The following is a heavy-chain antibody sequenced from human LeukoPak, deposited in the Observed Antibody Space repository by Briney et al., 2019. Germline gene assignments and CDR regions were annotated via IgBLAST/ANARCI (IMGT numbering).Heavy chain of an antibody. CDR3: ARDLGYSSGWYMYYFDY. D-gene: IGHD6-13*01. J-gene: IGHJ4*02. CDR2: INAGNGNT. Sequence: GASVKVSCKVSGYTFTSYAMHWVRQAPGQRLEWMGWINAGNGNTKYSQKFQGRVTITRDTSASTAYMELSSLRSEDTAVYYCARDLGYSSGWYMYYFDYWGQGTLVTVSS. V-gene: IGHV1-3*01. CDR1: GYTFTSYA.